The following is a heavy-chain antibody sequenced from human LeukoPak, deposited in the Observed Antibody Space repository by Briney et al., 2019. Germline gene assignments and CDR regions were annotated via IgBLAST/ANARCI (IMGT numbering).Heavy chain of an antibody. V-gene: IGHV3-7*03. Sequence: GGSLRLSCAASGFTFSSYWMSWVRQAPGKGLEWVANIKQDGSEKYYVDSVKGRFTISRDNAKNSLYLQMNSLRAEDTAVYYCAKDRYYYDSSGYYPFFDYWGQGTLVTVSS. J-gene: IGHJ4*02. CDR1: GFTFSSYW. D-gene: IGHD3-22*01. CDR3: AKDRYYYDSSGYYPFFDY. CDR2: IKQDGSEK.